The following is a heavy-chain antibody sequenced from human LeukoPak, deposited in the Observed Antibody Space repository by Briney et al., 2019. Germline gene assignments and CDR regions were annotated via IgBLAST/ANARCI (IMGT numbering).Heavy chain of an antibody. J-gene: IGHJ4*02. CDR2: IYPGDSDT. D-gene: IGHD3-22*01. CDR1: GYTFTSYW. V-gene: IGHV5-51*01. CDR3: SRRYDSSGHYYFD. Sequence: GESLKISCKASGYTFTSYWIAWVRQMPEKGLEWMGIIYPGDSDTRYSPSFQGQVTISADRSITTAYLQWSSLKASDTAMYYCSRRYDSSGHYYFDWGQGTLVTVPS.